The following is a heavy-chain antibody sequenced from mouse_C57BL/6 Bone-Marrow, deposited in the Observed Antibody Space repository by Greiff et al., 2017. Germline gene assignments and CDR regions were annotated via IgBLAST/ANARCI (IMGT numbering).Heavy chain of an antibody. CDR2: ISSGGSYT. V-gene: IGHV5-6*01. CDR3: ARHRYYGPNWYFDV. Sequence: EVKLMESGGDLVKPGGSLKLSCAASGFTFSSYGMSWVRQTPDKRLEWVATISSGGSYTYYPDSVKGRFTISRDNAKNTLYLQMSSLKSEDAAMYYCARHRYYGPNWYFDVWGTGTTVTVSS. D-gene: IGHD1-1*01. J-gene: IGHJ1*03. CDR1: GFTFSSYG.